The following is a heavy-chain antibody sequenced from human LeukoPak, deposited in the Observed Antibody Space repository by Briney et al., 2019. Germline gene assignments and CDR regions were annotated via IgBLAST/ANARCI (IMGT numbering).Heavy chain of an antibody. Sequence: GASVKVSCKVSGYTLTELSMHWVRQAPGKGLEWMGGFDPEDGETIYAQKFQGRVTMTEDTSTDTAYMELSSLRSEDTAVYCCATACSSTSCYESDYYYYMDVWGKGTTVTVSS. CDR1: GYTLTELS. V-gene: IGHV1-24*01. CDR2: FDPEDGET. J-gene: IGHJ6*03. CDR3: ATACSSTSCYESDYYYYMDV. D-gene: IGHD2-2*01.